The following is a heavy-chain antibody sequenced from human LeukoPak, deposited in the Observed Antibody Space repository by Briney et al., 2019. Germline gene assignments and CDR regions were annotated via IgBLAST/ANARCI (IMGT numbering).Heavy chain of an antibody. J-gene: IGHJ4*02. V-gene: IGHV3-48*01. CDR1: GFTFSSYS. Sequence: GGSLRLSCAASGFTFSSYSMNWVRQAPGKGLEWVPYISSSSSTIYYADSVKGRFTISRDNAKNSLYLQMNSLRAEDTAVYYCARDLSGVTGYTYGRGIDYWGQGTLVTVSS. CDR3: ARDLSGVTGYTYGRGIDY. CDR2: ISSSSSTI. D-gene: IGHD5-18*01.